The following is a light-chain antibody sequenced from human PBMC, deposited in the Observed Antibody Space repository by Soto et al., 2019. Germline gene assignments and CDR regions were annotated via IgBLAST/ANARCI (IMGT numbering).Light chain of an antibody. CDR3: SSYTSSSTQV. CDR2: EVS. Sequence: QSVLTQPASVSGSPGQSITISCTGTSSDVGGYNYVSWYQQHPGKAPKLMIYEVSNRPSGVSNRFSGSKSGNTASLTISGLQAEDEADYYCSSYTSSSTQVFGTVT. CDR1: SSDVGGYNY. J-gene: IGLJ1*01. V-gene: IGLV2-14*01.